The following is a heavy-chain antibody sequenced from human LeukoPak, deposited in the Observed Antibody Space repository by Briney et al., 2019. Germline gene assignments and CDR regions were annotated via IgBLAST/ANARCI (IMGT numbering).Heavy chain of an antibody. J-gene: IGHJ6*02. CDR1: GFTFSSYA. D-gene: IGHD3-22*01. CDR2: ISYDGSNK. V-gene: IGHV3-30-3*01. CDR3: ARDQYYYDSSGYYYGMDV. Sequence: GRSLRLSCAASGFTFSSYAVHWVRQAPGKGLEWVAVISYDGSNKYYADSVKGRFTISRDNSKNTLYLQMNSLRAEDTAVYYCARDQYYYDSSGYYYGMDVWGQGTTVTVSS.